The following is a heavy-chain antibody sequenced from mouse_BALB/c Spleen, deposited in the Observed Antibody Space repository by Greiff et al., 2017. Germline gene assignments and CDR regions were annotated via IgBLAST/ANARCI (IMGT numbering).Heavy chain of an antibody. J-gene: IGHJ3*01. CDR2: ISSGGGST. CDR1: GFAFSSYD. V-gene: IGHV5-12-1*01. CDR3: ARHAGNYAVFAY. D-gene: IGHD2-1*01. Sequence: EVQGVESGGGLVKPGGSLKLSCAASGFAFSSYDMSWVRQTPEKRLEWVAYISSGGGSTYYPDTVKGRFTISRDNAKNTLYLQMSSLKSEDTAMYYCARHAGNYAVFAYWGQGTLVTVSA.